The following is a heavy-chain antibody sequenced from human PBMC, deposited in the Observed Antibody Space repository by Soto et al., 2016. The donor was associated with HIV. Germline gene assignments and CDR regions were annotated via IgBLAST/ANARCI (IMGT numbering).Heavy chain of an antibody. Sequence: EVQLLESGGGLVQPGGSLRLSCAASGFTFSSYAMSWVRQAPGKGLEWVSAISGSGGSTYYADSVKGRFTISRDNSRNTLYLQMNSLRAEDTAVYYCAKGDYYDSSGFIDYWGQGTLVTVSS. D-gene: IGHD3-22*01. J-gene: IGHJ4*02. CDR1: GFTFSSYA. CDR2: ISGSGGST. CDR3: AKGDYYDSSGFIDY. V-gene: IGHV3-23*01.